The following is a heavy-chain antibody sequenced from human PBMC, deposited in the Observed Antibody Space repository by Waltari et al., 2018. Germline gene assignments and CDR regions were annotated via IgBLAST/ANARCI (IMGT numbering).Heavy chain of an antibody. CDR2: IIPIFGTA. J-gene: IGHJ5*02. V-gene: IGHV1-69*05. CDR3: ARLCRIAAAGTGWFDP. Sequence: QVQLVQSGAEVKKPGSSVKVSCKASGGTFSSYAISWVRQAPGQGLEWMGGIIPIFGTANYAKKFQGRVTITTDESTSTAYMELSSLRSEDTAVYYCARLCRIAAAGTGWFDPWGQGTLVTVSS. D-gene: IGHD6-13*01. CDR1: GGTFSSYA.